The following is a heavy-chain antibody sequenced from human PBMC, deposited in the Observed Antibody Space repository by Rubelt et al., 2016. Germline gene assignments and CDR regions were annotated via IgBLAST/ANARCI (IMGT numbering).Heavy chain of an antibody. CDR3: ARHTRDGNNLSWLDP. V-gene: IGHV4-59*08. CDR1: GGSISSYY. CDR2: IYYSGST. Sequence: ETLSLTCTVSGGSISSYYWSWIRQPPGKGLEWIGYIYYSGSTHYNPSLKSRVSISVDTSKNQFSLKLGSVTAADTAMYYCARHTRDGNNLSWLDPWGQGTLVTVSS. J-gene: IGHJ5*02. D-gene: IGHD5-24*01.